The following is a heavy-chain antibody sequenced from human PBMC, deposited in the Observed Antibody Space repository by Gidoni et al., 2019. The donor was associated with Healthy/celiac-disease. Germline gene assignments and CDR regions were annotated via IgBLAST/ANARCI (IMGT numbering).Heavy chain of an antibody. J-gene: IGHJ4*02. D-gene: IGHD5-12*01. CDR3: ARQRRMATMGFDY. CDR1: GGSISSSSYY. Sequence: QLQLQESGPGLVKPSETLSLTCTVPGGSISSSSYYWGWIRQPPGKGLEWIGSIYYSGSTYYNPSLKSRVTISVDTSKNQFSLKLSSVTAADTAVYYCARQRRMATMGFDYWGQGTLVTVSS. CDR2: IYYSGST. V-gene: IGHV4-39*01.